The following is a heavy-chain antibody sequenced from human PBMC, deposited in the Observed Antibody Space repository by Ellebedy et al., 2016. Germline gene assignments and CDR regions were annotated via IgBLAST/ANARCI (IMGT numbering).Heavy chain of an antibody. V-gene: IGHV3-23*01. D-gene: IGHD6-13*01. Sequence: GESLKISXAASGFTFSSYAMSWVRQAPGKGLEWVSAISGSGGSTYYADSVKGRFTISRDNSKNTLYLQMNSLRAEDTAVYYCAKGRGSSNWYSFDYWGQGTLVTVSS. CDR2: ISGSGGST. J-gene: IGHJ4*02. CDR3: AKGRGSSNWYSFDY. CDR1: GFTFSSYA.